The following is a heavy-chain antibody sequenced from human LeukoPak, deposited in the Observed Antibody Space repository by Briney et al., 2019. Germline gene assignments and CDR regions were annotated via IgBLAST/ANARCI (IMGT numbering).Heavy chain of an antibody. CDR1: GLTVSSNY. CDR3: AKDPHSYYYGSGSNGVDY. V-gene: IGHV3-23*01. Sequence: PGGSLRLSCAASGLTVSSNYMNWVRQAPGKGLEWVSAISGSGGSTYYADSVKGRFTISRDNSKNTLYLQMNSLRAEDTAVYYCAKDPHSYYYGSGSNGVDYWGQGTLVTVSS. CDR2: ISGSGGST. D-gene: IGHD3-10*01. J-gene: IGHJ4*02.